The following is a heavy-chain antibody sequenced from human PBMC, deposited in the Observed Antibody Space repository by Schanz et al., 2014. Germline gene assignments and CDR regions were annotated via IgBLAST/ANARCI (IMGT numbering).Heavy chain of an antibody. CDR3: AKDQGSYGSGSYSYFDY. J-gene: IGHJ4*02. CDR2: ISGSGGST. D-gene: IGHD3-10*01. Sequence: EVQLLESGGGLVQPGGSLRLSCAASGFTFRNYGMSWVRQAPGKGLEWVSAISGSGGSTVYADSVKGRFTISRDNSNNTVFLQMNSLRAEDTAVYYCAKDQGSYGSGSYSYFDYWGQGTLATVSS. V-gene: IGHV3-23*01. CDR1: GFTFRNYG.